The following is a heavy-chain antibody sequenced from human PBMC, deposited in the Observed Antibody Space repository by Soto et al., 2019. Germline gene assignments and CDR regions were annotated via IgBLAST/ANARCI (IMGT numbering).Heavy chain of an antibody. Sequence: LRLSCAASGFTFRSYGMHWVRQAPGKGLEWVAIISHDESNKYYADSVKGRFTISRDNSKNTLYLQMNSLRAEDTAVYYCAKSYYYDSSGSYSPRGYYYYYGMDVWGQGTTVTVSS. J-gene: IGHJ6*02. CDR3: AKSYYYDSSGSYSPRGYYYYYGMDV. D-gene: IGHD3-22*01. V-gene: IGHV3-30*18. CDR1: GFTFRSYG. CDR2: ISHDESNK.